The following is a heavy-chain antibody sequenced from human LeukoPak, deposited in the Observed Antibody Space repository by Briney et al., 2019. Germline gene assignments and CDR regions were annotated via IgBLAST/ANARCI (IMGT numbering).Heavy chain of an antibody. J-gene: IGHJ4*02. CDR2: ISYDGSIK. Sequence: GRSLRLSCAASGFTFSNFAMNWVRQAPGKGLEWVAFISYDGSIKSYADSVKGRFAVSRDNSKNTLYLQMNSLRPEDTAFYYCAKSYDNGWYVCDYWAREPWSPSPQ. V-gene: IGHV3-30*09. CDR3: AKSYDNGWYVCDY. D-gene: IGHD6-19*01. CDR1: GFTFSNFA.